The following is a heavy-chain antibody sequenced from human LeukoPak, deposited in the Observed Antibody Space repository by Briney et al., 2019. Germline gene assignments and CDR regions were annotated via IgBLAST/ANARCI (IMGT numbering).Heavy chain of an antibody. CDR2: IIPIFGTA. Sequence: ASVKVSCKASGGTFSSYAISWVRQAPGQGLEWMGGIIPIFGTANYAQKFQGRVTITADESTSTAYMELSSLRSEDTAVYYCASSRGQYNWNEKIDYWGQGTLVTVSS. CDR1: GGTFSSYA. D-gene: IGHD1-1*01. CDR3: ASSRGQYNWNEKIDY. V-gene: IGHV1-69*13. J-gene: IGHJ4*02.